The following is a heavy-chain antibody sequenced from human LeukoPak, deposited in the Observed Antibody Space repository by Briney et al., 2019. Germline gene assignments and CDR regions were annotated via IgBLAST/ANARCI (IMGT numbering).Heavy chain of an antibody. CDR1: GYTFTGYY. D-gene: IGHD6-13*01. Sequence: ASVKVSCKASGYTFTGYYMHWVRQAPGQGLEWMGRINPNSGGTNYAQKFQGRVTMTRDTSISAAYMELSRLRSDDTAVYYCASEMAAAGPSAHDYWGQGTLVTASS. V-gene: IGHV1-2*06. CDR3: ASEMAAAGPSAHDY. J-gene: IGHJ4*02. CDR2: INPNSGGT.